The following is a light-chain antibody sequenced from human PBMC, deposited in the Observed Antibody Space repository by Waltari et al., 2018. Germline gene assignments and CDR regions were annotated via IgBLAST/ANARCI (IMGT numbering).Light chain of an antibody. J-gene: IGKJ4*01. V-gene: IGKV1-6*01. CDR3: QQGYNMPLT. Sequence: IQLTQSPSSLSASVGDRVTITCQASQAISNNLAWYQQKSGKVPSLLIYKASTLQPGVPSRFSGSGSGTDFTLAISSQQPEDFATYYCQQGYNMPLTVGGGTKVEIK. CDR1: QAISNN. CDR2: KAS.